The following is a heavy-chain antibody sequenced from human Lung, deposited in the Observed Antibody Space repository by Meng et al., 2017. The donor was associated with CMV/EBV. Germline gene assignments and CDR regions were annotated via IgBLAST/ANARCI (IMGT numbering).Heavy chain of an antibody. V-gene: IGHV3-7*01. J-gene: IGHJ4*02. Sequence: GGSLRPCCIVSRFTIREYWMNWVRQATGKRLEWLASIKPDGSDTYYVDSVKGRFTISRDNAKNSVHLQMNSLRAEDTAVYYCFARPIDYWGQGTLVTVSS. D-gene: IGHD6-6*01. CDR2: IKPDGSDT. CDR3: FARPIDY. CDR1: RFTIREYW.